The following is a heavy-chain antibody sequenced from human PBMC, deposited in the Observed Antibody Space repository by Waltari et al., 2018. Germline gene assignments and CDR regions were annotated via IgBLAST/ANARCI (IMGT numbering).Heavy chain of an antibody. Sequence: EVQLVESGGGLIQPGGSLRLSCEVYGFTVSNHYIGWVRQAPGKGLEWVSVIYSGGDTYDADAVRGRFTISRDNSKNTLYLQMNSLRVEDTALYYCATWTGGSLGAFDNWGQGTMVTVSS. CDR1: GFTVSNHY. D-gene: IGHD7-27*01. CDR2: IYSGGDT. J-gene: IGHJ3*02. CDR3: ATWTGGSLGAFDN. V-gene: IGHV3-53*01.